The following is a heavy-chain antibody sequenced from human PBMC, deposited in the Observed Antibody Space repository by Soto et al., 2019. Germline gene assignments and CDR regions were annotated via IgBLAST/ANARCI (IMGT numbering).Heavy chain of an antibody. CDR2: IHHSGRT. V-gene: IGHV4-34*01. J-gene: IGHJ6*02. D-gene: IGHD2-15*01. CDR1: GGSFSDHD. CDR3: ARMRLRQAALFLRAYGMDV. Sequence: PSETLSLTGAVDGGSFSDHDWSWIRQTPGKGGELIGEIHHSGRTDYNPSLKSRVTISVDTSKNQFSLKLSSVTAADTAVYYCARMRLRQAALFLRAYGMDVWGQGTTVTVSS.